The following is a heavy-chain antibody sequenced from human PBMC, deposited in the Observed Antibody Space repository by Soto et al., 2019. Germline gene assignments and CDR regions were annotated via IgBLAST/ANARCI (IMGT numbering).Heavy chain of an antibody. D-gene: IGHD5-12*01. V-gene: IGHV3-15*07. Sequence: GGSLRLSCAASGFTFSNAWLNWVRQAPGKGLEWVGRIKSKTDGGTTDYAAHVKGRFTNSRDDSKNTLYLQMNSLNTEDTAVYYCTTFGNVDIVATINNYYYGMDVWGQGTTVTVSS. J-gene: IGHJ6*02. CDR1: GFTFSNAW. CDR2: IKSKTDGGTT. CDR3: TTFGNVDIVATINNYYYGMDV.